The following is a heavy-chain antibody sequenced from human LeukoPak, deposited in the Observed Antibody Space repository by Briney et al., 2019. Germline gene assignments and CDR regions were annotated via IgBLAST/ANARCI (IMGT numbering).Heavy chain of an antibody. V-gene: IGHV3-33*01. CDR1: GFTFSSYG. J-gene: IGHJ4*02. CDR3: AREDVMTTVVPFDY. CDR2: IWYDGSNK. Sequence: PGGSLRLSCAASGFTFSSYGMHWVRQAPGKGLEWVAVIWYDGSNKYYADSVKGRFTISRDNSKNTLYLQMNSLRAEDTAVYYCAREDVMTTVVPFDYWGQGTLVTVSS. D-gene: IGHD4-23*01.